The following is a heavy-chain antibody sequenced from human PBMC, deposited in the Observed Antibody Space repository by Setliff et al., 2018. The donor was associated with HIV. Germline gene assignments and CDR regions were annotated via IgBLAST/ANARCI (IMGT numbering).Heavy chain of an antibody. Sequence: ASVKVSCKASGYTFTSYGITWVRQAPGQGLEWMGWISTYNGNTHYAQKLQGRVTMTTDTSTSTAYMELRSLRSDDTAMYYCARKYTCGPLDYWGQGTLVTVSS. CDR2: ISTYNGNT. CDR1: GYTFTSYG. J-gene: IGHJ4*02. CDR3: ARKYTCGPLDY. D-gene: IGHD6-19*01. V-gene: IGHV1-18*01.